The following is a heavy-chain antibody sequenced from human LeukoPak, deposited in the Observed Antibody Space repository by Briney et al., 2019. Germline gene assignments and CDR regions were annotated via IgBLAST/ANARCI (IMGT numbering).Heavy chain of an antibody. D-gene: IGHD3-3*01. Sequence: GGSLRLSCAASGFTFSSYSMNWVRQAPGKGLEWVSSISSSSSYIYYADSVKGRFTISRDNAKNSLYLQMNSLRAEDTAVYYCAGSHYDFWSGYYFNFDYWGQGTLVTVSS. CDR1: GFTFSSYS. CDR3: AGSHYDFWSGYYFNFDY. V-gene: IGHV3-21*01. J-gene: IGHJ4*02. CDR2: ISSSSSYI.